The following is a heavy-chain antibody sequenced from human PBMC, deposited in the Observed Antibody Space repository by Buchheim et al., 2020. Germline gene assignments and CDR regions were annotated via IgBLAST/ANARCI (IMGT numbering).Heavy chain of an antibody. CDR1: GFIFSSNW. J-gene: IGHJ6*02. D-gene: IGHD4-17*01. CDR3: ARWGDDYGDYYGLDV. CDR2: INSDGSSV. Sequence: EVQLVESGGGLVQPGGSLRLSCAASGFIFSSNWMHWVRQAPGKGLVWVSRINSDGSSVFYADSVTGRFTISRDNAKNTLYLQMNSLRAEDTAVYYCARWGDDYGDYYGLDVWGQGTT. V-gene: IGHV3-74*01.